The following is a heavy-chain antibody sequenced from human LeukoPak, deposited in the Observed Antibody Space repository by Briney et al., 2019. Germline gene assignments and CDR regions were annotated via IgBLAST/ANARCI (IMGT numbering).Heavy chain of an antibody. D-gene: IGHD2-2*01. CDR1: GYSFTIYW. V-gene: IGHV5-51*04. CDR3: ARSPIVVVPAAIMFDAFDI. CDR2: IYPGDSDT. J-gene: IGHJ3*02. Sequence: GESLKIPRKGSGYSFTIYWIGWVRQMPGKGLEWMGIIYPGDSDTRYNPSFQGQVTISADKPISTAYLQWSSLKASDTAMYYCARSPIVVVPAAIMFDAFDIWGQGTMVTVSS.